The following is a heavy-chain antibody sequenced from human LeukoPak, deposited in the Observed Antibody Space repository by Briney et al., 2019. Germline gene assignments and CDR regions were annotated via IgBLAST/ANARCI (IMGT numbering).Heavy chain of an antibody. J-gene: IGHJ4*02. D-gene: IGHD3-22*01. CDR2: ITWNAGST. CDR3: ARAGDDSSGYFDY. V-gene: IGHV3-20*04. CDR1: GFTFDDYG. Sequence: PGVSLRLSCAASGFTFDDYGMSWVRQAQGKGLEWVSGITWNAGSTGYADSVKGRFTISRDNAKNYLYLQMNSLRAEDTALYYCARAGDDSSGYFDYWGQGTLVTVSS.